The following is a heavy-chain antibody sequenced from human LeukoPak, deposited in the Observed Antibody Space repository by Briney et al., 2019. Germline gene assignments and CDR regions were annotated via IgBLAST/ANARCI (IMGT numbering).Heavy chain of an antibody. Sequence: PSETLSLTCTVSGGSISSGDYYWSWIRQPPGKGLEWIGYIYYSGSTYYNPSLKSRVTISVDTSKNQFSLKLSSVTAADTAVYYWARDAYYYDSSGYYSAFDYWGQGTLVTVSS. D-gene: IGHD3-22*01. CDR3: ARDAYYYDSSGYYSAFDY. CDR1: GGSISSGDYY. CDR2: IYYSGST. V-gene: IGHV4-30-4*01. J-gene: IGHJ4*02.